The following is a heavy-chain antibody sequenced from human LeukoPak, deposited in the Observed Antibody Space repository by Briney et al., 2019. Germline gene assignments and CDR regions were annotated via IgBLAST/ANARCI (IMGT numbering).Heavy chain of an antibody. D-gene: IGHD1-26*01. CDR2: MNPNTGDT. CDR3: TRGSLSGSSRDY. Sequence: ASVRVSCKASGYTFTVYDINWVRQATGQGLEWMGWMNPNTGDTGYAQKFQGRVTMTRNSSIDTAYMELSGLRSEDPAVYYCTRGSLSGSSRDYWGQGTLLTVSS. V-gene: IGHV1-8*01. J-gene: IGHJ4*02. CDR1: GYTFTVYD.